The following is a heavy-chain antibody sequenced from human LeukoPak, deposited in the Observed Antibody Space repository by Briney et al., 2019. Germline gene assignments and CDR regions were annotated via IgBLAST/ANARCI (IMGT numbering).Heavy chain of an antibody. V-gene: IGHV1-69*01. J-gene: IGHJ3*01. CDR2: IIPIFGTA. Sequence: ASVKVSCKASGGTFSSYAISWVRQAPGQGLEWMGGIIPIFGTANYAQKFQGRVTITADESTSTAYMELSSLRSEDTAVYYCARDLGYYDSSGYLAVWGQGTMVTVSS. CDR3: ARDLGYYDSSGYLAV. D-gene: IGHD3-22*01. CDR1: GGTFSSYA.